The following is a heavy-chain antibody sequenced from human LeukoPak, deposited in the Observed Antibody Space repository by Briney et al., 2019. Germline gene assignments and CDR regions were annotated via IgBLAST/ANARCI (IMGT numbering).Heavy chain of an antibody. J-gene: IGHJ4*02. CDR2: IYYSGST. D-gene: IGHD2-15*01. V-gene: IGHV4-59*12. Sequence: PSETLSLTCTVSGGSISSYYWSWIRQPPGKGLEWIGYIYYSGSTNYNPSLKSRVTISVDTSKNQFSLKLSSVTAADTAVYYCAGYCSGGSCYDDFDYWGQGTLVTVSS. CDR1: GGSISSYY. CDR3: AGYCSGGSCYDDFDY.